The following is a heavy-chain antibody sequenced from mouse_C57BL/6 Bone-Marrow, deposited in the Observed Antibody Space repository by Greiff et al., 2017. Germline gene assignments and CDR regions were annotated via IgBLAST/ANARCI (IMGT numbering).Heavy chain of an antibody. Sequence: EVKVVESGGGLVQPGGSLKLSCAASGFTFSDYYMYWVRQTPEKRLEWVAYISNGGGSTYYPDTVKGRFTISRDNAKNTLYLQMSRLKSEDTAMYYCARHRELWAFAYWGQGTLVTVSA. CDR3: ARHRELWAFAY. V-gene: IGHV5-12*01. D-gene: IGHD1-1*02. CDR2: ISNGGGST. CDR1: GFTFSDYY. J-gene: IGHJ3*01.